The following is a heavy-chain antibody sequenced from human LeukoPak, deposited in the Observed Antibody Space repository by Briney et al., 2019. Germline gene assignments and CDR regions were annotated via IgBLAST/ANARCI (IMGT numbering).Heavy chain of an antibody. Sequence: ASVKVSCKASGGTFSSYAISWVRQAPGQGLEWMGGIIPIFGTANYAQKFQGRVTITADESTSTAYMELRSLRSDDTAVYYCATYSSSWRLDYWGQGTLVTVSS. V-gene: IGHV1-69*13. D-gene: IGHD6-13*01. CDR1: GGTFSSYA. CDR3: ATYSSSWRLDY. J-gene: IGHJ4*02. CDR2: IIPIFGTA.